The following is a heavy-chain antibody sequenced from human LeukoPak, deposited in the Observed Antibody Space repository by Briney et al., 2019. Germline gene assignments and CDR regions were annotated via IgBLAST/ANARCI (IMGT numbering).Heavy chain of an antibody. J-gene: IGHJ4*02. CDR3: ARSRTITIFGVVIISYFDY. D-gene: IGHD3-3*01. CDR2: ISAYNGNT. Sequence: ASVKVSCKASGYTFTSYAISWVRQAPGQGLEWMGWISAYNGNTNYAQKFQGRVTMTTDTSTSTAYMELRSLRSDDTAVYYCARSRTITIFGVVIISYFDYWGQGTLVTVSS. V-gene: IGHV1-18*01. CDR1: GYTFTSYA.